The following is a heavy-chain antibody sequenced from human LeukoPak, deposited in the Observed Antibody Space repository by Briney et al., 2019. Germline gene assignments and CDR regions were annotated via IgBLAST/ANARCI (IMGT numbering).Heavy chain of an antibody. V-gene: IGHV4-4*07. CDR2: IYTSGST. CDR3: ASHTYDQYYDILTGFLQNPKNDY. CDR1: GGSISSYY. J-gene: IGHJ4*02. Sequence: PSETLSLTCTVSGGSISSYYWSWIRQPAGKGLEWIGRIYTSGSTNYNPSLKSRVTMSVDTSKNQFSLKLSSVTAADTAVYYCASHTYDQYYDILTGFLQNPKNDYWGQGTLVTVSS. D-gene: IGHD3-9*01.